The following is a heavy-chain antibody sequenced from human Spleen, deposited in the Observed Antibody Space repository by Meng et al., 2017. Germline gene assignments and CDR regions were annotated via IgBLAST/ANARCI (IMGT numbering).Heavy chain of an antibody. CDR1: GGSFSGYY. D-gene: IGHD5-18*01. CDR2: INHSGST. V-gene: IGHV4-34*01. CDR3: ARVAMTDTAMIP. J-gene: IGHJ5*02. Sequence: QVQRRQWCDGLLKPSDTLVLTCAVYGGSFSGYYWHWIRQPPGKGLEWIGEINHSGSTNYNPSLKSRVTISVDTSKNQFSLKLSSVTGADTAVYYCARVAMTDTAMIPWGQGTLVTVSS.